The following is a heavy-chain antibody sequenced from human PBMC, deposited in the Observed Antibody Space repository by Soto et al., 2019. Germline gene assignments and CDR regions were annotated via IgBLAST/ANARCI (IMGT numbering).Heavy chain of an antibody. Sequence: EVQLVESVGGLLQPGGSLRLSCAASGFTFSDYWMHRVRQAPGKGLVWVSRINGDASDTAYADSVKGRFTISRDNAKNTLYLQMDSLRAEDTAVYYCARVLHHYDSSVGYWGQGTLVTVSS. J-gene: IGHJ4*02. CDR1: GFTFSDYW. D-gene: IGHD3-22*01. V-gene: IGHV3-74*01. CDR2: INGDASDT. CDR3: ARVLHHYDSSVGY.